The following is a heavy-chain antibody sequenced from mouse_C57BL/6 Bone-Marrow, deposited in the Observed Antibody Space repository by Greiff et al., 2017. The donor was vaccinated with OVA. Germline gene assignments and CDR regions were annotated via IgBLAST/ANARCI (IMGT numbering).Heavy chain of an antibody. CDR2: IYPGSGNT. V-gene: IGHV1-66*01. CDR1: GYSFTSYY. J-gene: IGHJ3*01. Sequence: QVQLQQSGPELVKPGASVKISCKASGYSFTSYYIHWVKQRPGQGLEWIGWIYPGSGNTKYNEKFKGKATLTADTSSSTAYMQLSSLTSEDSAVYYCARVLPAWFAYWGQGTLVTVSA. CDR3: ARVLPAWFAY.